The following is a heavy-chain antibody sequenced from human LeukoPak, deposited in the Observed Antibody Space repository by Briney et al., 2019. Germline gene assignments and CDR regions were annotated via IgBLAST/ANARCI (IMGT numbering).Heavy chain of an antibody. Sequence: SETLSLTCTFSGGSISSSSYYWSWIRQPPGKGLEWIGYIYYSGSTNYNPSLKSRVTISVDTSKNQFSLKLSSVTAADTAVYYCARDFLGADGVFDYWGQGTLVTVSS. J-gene: IGHJ4*02. D-gene: IGHD2/OR15-2a*01. V-gene: IGHV4-61*01. CDR1: GGSISSSSYY. CDR3: ARDFLGADGVFDY. CDR2: IYYSGST.